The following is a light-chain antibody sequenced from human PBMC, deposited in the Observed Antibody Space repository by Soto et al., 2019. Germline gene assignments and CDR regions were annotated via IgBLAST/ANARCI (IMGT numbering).Light chain of an antibody. CDR3: SSYTSSSTYV. Sequence: SALTQPASVSGSPGQSITISCTGTSSDVGGYNYVSWYQQHPGKVPKLMIYEVSNRPSGVSNRFSGSKSGNTASLTISGLQAEDEADYYCSSYTSSSTYVFGTGTKLTVL. CDR1: SSDVGGYNY. CDR2: EVS. V-gene: IGLV2-14*01. J-gene: IGLJ1*01.